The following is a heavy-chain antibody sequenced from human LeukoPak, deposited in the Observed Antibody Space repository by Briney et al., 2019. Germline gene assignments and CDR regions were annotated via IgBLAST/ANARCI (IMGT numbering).Heavy chain of an antibody. CDR2: IHTSGNT. CDR1: GASISSYY. V-gene: IGHV4-4*07. J-gene: IGHJ4*02. D-gene: IGHD1-1*01. CDR3: ARGNWLDY. Sequence: SETLSLTCTVSGASISSYYWSWIRQPAGKGLEWIGRIHTSGNTDYNPSLQSRVTMSRDTSKNQFSLKPSSVTAADTAVYHCARGNWLDYWGQGTLVTVSS.